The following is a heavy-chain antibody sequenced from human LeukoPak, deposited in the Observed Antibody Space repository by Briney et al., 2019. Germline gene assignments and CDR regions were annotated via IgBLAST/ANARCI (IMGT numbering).Heavy chain of an antibody. CDR2: ISWNSGTI. D-gene: IGHD2-15*01. V-gene: IGHV3-9*01. J-gene: IGHJ4*02. CDR1: GFTFDDYA. Sequence: GRSLRLSCAASGFTFDDYAMHWVRQVPGKGLEWVSGISWNSGTIGYADSVKGRFTISRDNAKNSLYLQMNSLRAEDTALYYCARAFCSGATCYSMDYWGQGTLVTVSS. CDR3: ARAFCSGATCYSMDY.